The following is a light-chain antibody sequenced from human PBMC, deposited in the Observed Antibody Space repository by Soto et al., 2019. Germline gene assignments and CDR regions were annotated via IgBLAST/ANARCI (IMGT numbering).Light chain of an antibody. CDR3: KQYGSSPWT. Sequence: ESVLTQSPVTLSLSPGERATLSCRASQSVSSNYLAWYQQKPGQTPRLLIYGASSRGTGIPDRFSGSGSGTEFNLTISRLESEDLAVYYCKQYGSSPWTFGQGTKVEIK. CDR2: GAS. J-gene: IGKJ1*01. V-gene: IGKV3-20*01. CDR1: QSVSSNY.